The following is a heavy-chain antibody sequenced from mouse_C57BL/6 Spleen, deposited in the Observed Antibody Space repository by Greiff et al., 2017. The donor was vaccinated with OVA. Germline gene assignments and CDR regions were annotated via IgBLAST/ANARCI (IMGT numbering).Heavy chain of an antibody. D-gene: IGHD1-1*01. CDR3: ARSDYYGSSPILYWYFDV. CDR1: GYTFTSYD. V-gene: IGHV1-85*01. Sequence: QVQLQQSGPELVKPGASVKLSCKASGYTFTSYDINWVKQRPGQGLEWIGWIYPRDGSTKYTEKFKGKATLTVDTSSSTAYMELHSLTSEDSAVYFCARSDYYGSSPILYWYFDVWGTGTTVTVSS. J-gene: IGHJ1*03. CDR2: IYPRDGST.